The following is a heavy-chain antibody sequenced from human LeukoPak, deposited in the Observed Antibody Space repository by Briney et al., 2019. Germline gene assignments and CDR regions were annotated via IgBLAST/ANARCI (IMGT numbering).Heavy chain of an antibody. D-gene: IGHD3-10*01. J-gene: IGHJ4*02. CDR1: GFTFRNYV. CDR3: AREGYYGSGSPPSLYFDY. V-gene: IGHV3-30-3*01. CDR2: TSSDLNVK. Sequence: GGSLRLSCAASGFTFRNYVIHWVRQAPGKGLEWVAVTSSDLNVKLYADSVKGRFTISRDNSRSTLYLQMNSLRPEDAAIYYCAREGYYGSGSPPSLYFDYWGQGTLVTVSS.